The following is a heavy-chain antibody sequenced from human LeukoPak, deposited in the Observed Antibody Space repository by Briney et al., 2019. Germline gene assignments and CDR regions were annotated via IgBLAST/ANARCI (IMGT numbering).Heavy chain of an antibody. V-gene: IGHV5-10-1*04. CDR1: GYSFTTYW. D-gene: IGHD1-26*01. Sequence: GESLKISCKGSGYSFTTYWITWVRQMPGKGLEWMGRIDPSDSYTNYSPSFQGQVTISADKSISTAYLQWSSLKASDTAMYYCARHGSYYYWFDPWGQGTLVTVSS. CDR2: IDPSDSYT. CDR3: ARHGSYYYWFDP. J-gene: IGHJ5*02.